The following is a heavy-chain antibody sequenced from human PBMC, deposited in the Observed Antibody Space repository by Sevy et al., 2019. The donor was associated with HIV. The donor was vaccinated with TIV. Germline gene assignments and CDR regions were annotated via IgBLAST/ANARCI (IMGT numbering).Heavy chain of an antibody. CDR3: ARGLYCSGGSCYGDGDY. CDR2: IIPIFGTA. D-gene: IGHD2-15*01. J-gene: IGHJ4*02. V-gene: IGHV1-69*06. CDR1: GGTFSSYA. Sequence: ASVKVSCKASGGTFSSYAITWVRQAPGQGLEWMGGIIPIFGTANYAQKFQGRVTITADKSTSTAYMELSSLRSEDTAVYYCARGLYCSGGSCYGDGDYWGQGTLLTVSS.